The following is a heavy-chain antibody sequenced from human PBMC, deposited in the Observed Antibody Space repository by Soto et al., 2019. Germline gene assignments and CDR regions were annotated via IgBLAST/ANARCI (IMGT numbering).Heavy chain of an antibody. V-gene: IGHV3-23*01. Sequence: EVQLLESGGGLVQPGGSLRLSCAASGFTFSSYAMRWVRQAPVKGLEWVSAISGSGSSTYYADSMKGRFTISRDNSKNTLYLRMNSLRAEDTAVYYYARRGSGSYSDYWGQGTLVTVSS. J-gene: IGHJ4*02. CDR1: GFTFSSYA. CDR3: ARRGSGSYSDY. CDR2: ISGSGSST. D-gene: IGHD1-26*01.